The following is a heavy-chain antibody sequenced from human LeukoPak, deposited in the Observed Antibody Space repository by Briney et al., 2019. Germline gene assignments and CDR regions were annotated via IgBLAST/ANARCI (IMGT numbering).Heavy chain of an antibody. D-gene: IGHD2-21*02. CDR2: IYYSGST. CDR3: ASSIVVVTAGEYFQH. CDR1: SGAISSYY. Sequence: SQTLSLTCTVSSGAISSYYWSWIRQPPGKGLEWIGYIYYSGSTNYNPSLKSRVTISVDTSKNQFSLKLSSVTAADTAVYYCASSIVVVTAGEYFQHWGQGTLVTVSS. J-gene: IGHJ1*01. V-gene: IGHV4-59*01.